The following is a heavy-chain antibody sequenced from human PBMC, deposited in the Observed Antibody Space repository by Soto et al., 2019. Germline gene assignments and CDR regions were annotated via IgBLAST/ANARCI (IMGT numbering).Heavy chain of an antibody. CDR2: ISHRGDT. D-gene: IGHD2-2*01. CDR3: TRIYCTTTSCFINGMDV. CDR1: GYVITNGYH. Sequence: SETLSLTCAVSGYVITNGYHWGRIRQPPVKELEWIGIISHRGDTYYNPSLKSRVTISIDTAKNHLSLILSSVTAADTATYYCTRIYCTTTSCFINGMDVWGQGTTVTVSS. V-gene: IGHV4-38-2*01. J-gene: IGHJ6*02.